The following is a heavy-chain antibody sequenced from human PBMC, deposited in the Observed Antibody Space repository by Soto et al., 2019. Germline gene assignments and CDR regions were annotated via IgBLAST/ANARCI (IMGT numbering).Heavy chain of an antibody. CDR1: GFAFSSYT. Sequence: GGSLRLSCAASGFAFSSYTMSWVRQTPGKGLEWVSSISASGGSTYYGDSLKGRFTVSRDNSKNTLNLHIKSLGVEDSAVYYCAKDRGGFARGWEYYDFWGQGTQVTVSS. D-gene: IGHD6-19*01. CDR3: AKDRGGFARGWEYYDF. J-gene: IGHJ4*02. CDR2: ISASGGST. V-gene: IGHV3-23*01.